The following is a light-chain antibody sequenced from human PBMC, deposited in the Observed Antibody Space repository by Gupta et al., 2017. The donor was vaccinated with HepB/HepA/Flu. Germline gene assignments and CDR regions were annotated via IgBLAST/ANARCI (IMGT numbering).Light chain of an antibody. Sequence: DIQMTQSPSSLSASIGDRVTITCRASQSIRSYLNWYQQKAGKAPKVLIYTASRGQSGVSSRFSGSASGTNFTLTIIRVQREDFANYYCQQCDMTPPTFGQGTNVDIK. J-gene: IGKJ2*01. CDR3: QQCDMTPPT. CDR1: QSIRSY. V-gene: IGKV1-39*01. CDR2: TAS.